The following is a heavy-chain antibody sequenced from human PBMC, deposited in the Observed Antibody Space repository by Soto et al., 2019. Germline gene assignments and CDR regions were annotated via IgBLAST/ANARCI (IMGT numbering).Heavy chain of an antibody. CDR3: ARSQGSSTSLEIFYYYYYGMDV. CDR2: IIPISGTA. J-gene: IGHJ6*02. D-gene: IGHD2-2*01. V-gene: IGHV1-69*01. CDR1: GGTFSSYA. Sequence: QVQLVQSGAEVKKPGSSVKVSCKASGGTFSSYAISWVRQAPGQGLEWMGGIIPISGTANYAQKFQGRVTITADESTSTAYMELSSLRSEDTAAYYSARSQGSSTSLEIFYYYYYGMDVWGQGTTVTVSS.